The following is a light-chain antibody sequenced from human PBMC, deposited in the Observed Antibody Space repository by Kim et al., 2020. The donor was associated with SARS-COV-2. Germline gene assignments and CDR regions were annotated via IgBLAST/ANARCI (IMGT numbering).Light chain of an antibody. J-gene: IGKJ1*01. CDR3: QKYNDAPWT. Sequence: AAVENRVTIPCRASQDLSNYLAWYQQKSGKVPKLLIYAASTLQSGVPSRFSGSGSGTDFTLTISSLQPEDVATYYCQKYNDAPWTFGQGTKVDIK. CDR1: QDLSNY. V-gene: IGKV1-27*01. CDR2: AAS.